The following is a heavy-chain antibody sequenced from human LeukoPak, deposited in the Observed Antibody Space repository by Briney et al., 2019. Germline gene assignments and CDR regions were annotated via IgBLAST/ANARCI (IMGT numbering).Heavy chain of an antibody. CDR3: SLRLGAVAGTLYDY. D-gene: IGHD6-19*01. V-gene: IGHV3-15*01. J-gene: IGHJ4*02. Sequence: KPGGSLRLSRAASGFTFSNAWMSWVRQAPGKGLEWVGRIKSKTDGGTTDYAAPVKGRLTISRDDSKNTLYLQMNSLKTEDTAVYYCSLRLGAVAGTLYDYWGQGTLVTVSS. CDR1: GFTFSNAW. CDR2: IKSKTDGGTT.